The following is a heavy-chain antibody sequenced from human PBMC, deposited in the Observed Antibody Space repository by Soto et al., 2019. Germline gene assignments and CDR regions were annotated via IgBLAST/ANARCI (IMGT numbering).Heavy chain of an antibody. CDR3: ARDYYDILTGYDLYGMDV. J-gene: IGHJ6*02. CDR2: ISAYNGNT. D-gene: IGHD3-9*01. V-gene: IGHV1-18*01. Sequence: QVQLVQSGAEVKKPGASVKVSCKASGYTFTSYGISWVRQAPGQGLEWMGWISAYNGNTNYVQKLQGRVTMTTDTSTSTAYMELRSLRSDDTAVYYCARDYYDILTGYDLYGMDVWGQGTTVTVSS. CDR1: GYTFTSYG.